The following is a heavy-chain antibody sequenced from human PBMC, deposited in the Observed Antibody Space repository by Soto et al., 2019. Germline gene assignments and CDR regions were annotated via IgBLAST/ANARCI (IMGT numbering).Heavy chain of an antibody. J-gene: IGHJ6*02. CDR1: GGTFSSYA. V-gene: IGHV1-69*13. CDR2: IIPIFGTA. Sequence: ASVKVSCKASGGTFSSYAISWVRQAPGQGLEWMGGIIPIFGTANYAQKFQGRVTITADESTSTAYMELSSLRSEDTAVYYCGRAVALSYYYYGMDVWGQGTTVTVSS. D-gene: IGHD6-19*01. CDR3: GRAVALSYYYYGMDV.